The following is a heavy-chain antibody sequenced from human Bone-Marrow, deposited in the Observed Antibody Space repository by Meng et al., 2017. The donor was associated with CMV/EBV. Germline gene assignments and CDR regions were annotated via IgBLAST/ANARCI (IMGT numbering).Heavy chain of an antibody. V-gene: IGHV1-18*01. Sequence: KASGYTCTNYRISWVRQAPGQGLEWMGWISAYNGNTNYAQKLQGRVTMTTDTSTSTAYMELRSLRSDDTAVYYCAREVNGAAGTVFDYWGQGTLVTVSS. CDR3: AREVNGAAGTVFDY. CDR1: GYTCTNYR. J-gene: IGHJ4*02. D-gene: IGHD6-13*01. CDR2: ISAYNGNT.